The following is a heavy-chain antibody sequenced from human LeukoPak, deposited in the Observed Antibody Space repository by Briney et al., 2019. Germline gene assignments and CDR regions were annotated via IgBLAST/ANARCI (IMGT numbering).Heavy chain of an antibody. D-gene: IGHD3-10*01. Sequence: GRSLRLSCAASGFAFNTYAMHWVRQAPGQGLEWVALIWHDGSHKFYSNSVRGQFTISRDNSKNTVSLQMNHLRPEDTAVYYCARGIFGSGSYPDFWGQGTLVTVSS. V-gene: IGHV3-33*01. J-gene: IGHJ4*02. CDR1: GFAFNTYA. CDR2: IWHDGSHK. CDR3: ARGIFGSGSYPDF.